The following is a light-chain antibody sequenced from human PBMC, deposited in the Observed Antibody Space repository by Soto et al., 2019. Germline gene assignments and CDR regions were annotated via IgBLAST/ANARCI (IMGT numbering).Light chain of an antibody. CDR2: CAS. Sequence: DIVMTQSPHSLAVSLGERATINCKSSQSVLYSSNNKNYLAWYQQKPGQPPKLLIYCASTRESGVPDRFSGSGSGTDFTLTISSLQAEDVAVYYCQQYYGIPPNFGGGTKVEIK. J-gene: IGKJ4*01. CDR3: QQYYGIPPN. V-gene: IGKV4-1*01. CDR1: QSVLYSSNNKNY.